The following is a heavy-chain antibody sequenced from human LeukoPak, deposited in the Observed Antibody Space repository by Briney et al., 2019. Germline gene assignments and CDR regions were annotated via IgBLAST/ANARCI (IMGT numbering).Heavy chain of an antibody. J-gene: IGHJ4*02. CDR1: GYTFTSYG. V-gene: IGHV1-18*01. D-gene: IGHD6-19*01. Sequence: ASVKVSCKASGYTFTSYGISWVRQAPGQGLEWMGWISTYNGDTKYAQKLQGRFTMTSDTSTRTAYMELRSLTSDDTAVYYCARDPSNTSGWYIYFDFWGQGTLVTASS. CDR2: ISTYNGDT. CDR3: ARDPSNTSGWYIYFDF.